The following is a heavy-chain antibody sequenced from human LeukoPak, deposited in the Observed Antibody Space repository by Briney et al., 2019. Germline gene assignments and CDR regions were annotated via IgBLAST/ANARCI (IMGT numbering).Heavy chain of an antibody. V-gene: IGHV4-59*01. CDR2: IYYSGGT. Sequence: SETLSLTCTVSGGSISSYYWSWIRQPPGKGLEWIGYIYYSGGTNYNPSLKSRVTIPVDTSKNQFSLKLSSVTAADTAVYYCARDLSGTTVTNNWFDPWGQGTLVTVSS. D-gene: IGHD4-17*01. J-gene: IGHJ5*02. CDR1: GGSISSYY. CDR3: ARDLSGTTVTNNWFDP.